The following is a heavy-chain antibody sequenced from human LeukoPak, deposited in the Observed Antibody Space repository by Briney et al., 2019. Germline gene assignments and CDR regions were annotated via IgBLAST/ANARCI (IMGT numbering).Heavy chain of an antibody. CDR2: ISYDGSNK. J-gene: IGHJ4*02. Sequence: GGSLRLSCAASGFTFSNYNMNWVRQAPGKGLEWVAVISYDGSNKYYADSVKGRFTISRDNAKNSLYLQMNSLRAEDTAVYYCAREIFWSGYYSNLHFDYWGRGTQVTVSS. CDR3: AREIFWSGYYSNLHFDY. CDR1: GFTFSNYN. D-gene: IGHD3-3*01. V-gene: IGHV3-30-3*01.